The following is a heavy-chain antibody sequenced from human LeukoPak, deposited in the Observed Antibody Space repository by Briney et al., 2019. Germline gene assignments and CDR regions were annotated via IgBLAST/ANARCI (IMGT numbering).Heavy chain of an antibody. CDR3: AGVTGYLFY. CDR1: GFTFSTYW. V-gene: IGHV3-74*01. D-gene: IGHD3-9*01. J-gene: IGHJ4*02. Sequence: GGSLRLSCAASGFTFSTYWMYWVRQAPGKGLVWVSRIDTDGSSTSYADSVKGRFTISRDNAKNTLYLQMNSLRADDTAVYYCAGVTGYLFYWGQGTLVTVSS. CDR2: IDTDGSST.